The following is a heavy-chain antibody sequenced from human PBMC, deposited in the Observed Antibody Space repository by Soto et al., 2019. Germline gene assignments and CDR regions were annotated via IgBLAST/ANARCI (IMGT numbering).Heavy chain of an antibody. J-gene: IGHJ5*02. Sequence: SAKDSCTASGGTFSSYAISWLRQAPGQGLEWMGGIIPIFGTANYAQKFQGRVTITADESTSTAYMELSSLRSEDTAVYYCARDPSWIQLPVPNWFDPWGQGTLVTVSS. CDR2: IIPIFGTA. CDR3: ARDPSWIQLPVPNWFDP. V-gene: IGHV1-69*13. CDR1: GGTFSSYA. D-gene: IGHD5-18*01.